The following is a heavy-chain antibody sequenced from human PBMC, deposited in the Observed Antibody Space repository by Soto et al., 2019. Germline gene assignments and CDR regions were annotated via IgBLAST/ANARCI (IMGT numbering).Heavy chain of an antibody. Sequence: EVQLVESGGGLVQPGRYLRLSCAASGFTFDDYAMHWVRQAPGKGLEWVSGISWNSGSIGYADSVNGRFTISRDNAKNPLYMQMNSLRAEDTALYYGAKDITPRSVDCTKCVCYSFGGGMNVGGQGTTVTVYS. CDR3: AKDITPRSVDCTKCVCYSFGGGMNV. V-gene: IGHV3-9*01. CDR1: GFTFDDYA. D-gene: IGHD2-8*01. CDR2: ISWNSGSI. J-gene: IGHJ6*01.